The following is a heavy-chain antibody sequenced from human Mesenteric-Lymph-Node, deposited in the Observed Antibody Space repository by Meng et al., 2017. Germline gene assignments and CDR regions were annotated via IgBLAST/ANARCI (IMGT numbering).Heavy chain of an antibody. Sequence: LRGSAPGLVKPSGTLSLTCAVSGGSISSSNWWSWVRQPPGKGPEWIGKIYHSGITIYNPSLKSRVTMSVDNSKNQFSLKLNSMTAADTAVYYCARDPTGGEDHQRVWGQGTLVTVSS. J-gene: IGHJ4*02. CDR3: ARDPTGGEDHQRV. CDR1: GGSISSSNW. V-gene: IGHV4-4*02. CDR2: IYHSGIT. D-gene: IGHD1-14*01.